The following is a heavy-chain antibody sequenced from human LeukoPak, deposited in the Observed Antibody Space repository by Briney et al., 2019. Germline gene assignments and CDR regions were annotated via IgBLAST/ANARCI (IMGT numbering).Heavy chain of an antibody. V-gene: IGHV1-18*01. CDR1: GYTFTSYG. J-gene: IGHJ3*02. CDR3: ARANTAHDAFDI. CDR2: ISAYNGNT. Sequence: ASVKVSCKASGYTFTSYGISWVRQAPGQGLEWMGWISAYNGNTDYAQKLQGRVTMTTDTSTSTAYMELRSLRSDDTAVYYCARANTAHDAFDIWGQGTMVTVSS. D-gene: IGHD5-18*01.